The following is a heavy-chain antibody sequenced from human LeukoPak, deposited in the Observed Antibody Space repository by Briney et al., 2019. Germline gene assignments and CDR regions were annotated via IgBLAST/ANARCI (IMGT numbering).Heavy chain of an antibody. J-gene: IGHJ4*02. CDR3: ALYDFWSGYYTFDY. V-gene: IGHV1-2*02. D-gene: IGHD3-3*01. CDR1: GYTFTGYY. Sequence: ASVKVSCKASGYTFTGYYMHWVRQAPGQGLEWMGWINLNSGGTNYAQKFQGRVTMTRDTSISTAYMELSRLRSDDTAVYYCALYDFWSGYYTFDYWGQGTLVTVSS. CDR2: INLNSGGT.